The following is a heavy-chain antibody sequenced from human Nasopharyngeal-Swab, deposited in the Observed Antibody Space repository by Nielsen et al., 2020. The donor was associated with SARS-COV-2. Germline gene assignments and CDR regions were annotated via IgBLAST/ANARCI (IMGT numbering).Heavy chain of an antibody. CDR1: GFTFSSYA. CDR2: IWYDGSNK. J-gene: IGHJ3*02. Sequence: GESLKISCAASGFTFSSYAMHWVRQAPGKGLEWVAVIWYDGSNKYYADSVKGRFTISRDNSKNTLYLQMNSLRAEDTAVYYCARGVDYDSSGYYYREAFDIWGQGTMGTVSS. D-gene: IGHD3-22*01. CDR3: ARGVDYDSSGYYYREAFDI. V-gene: IGHV3-33*08.